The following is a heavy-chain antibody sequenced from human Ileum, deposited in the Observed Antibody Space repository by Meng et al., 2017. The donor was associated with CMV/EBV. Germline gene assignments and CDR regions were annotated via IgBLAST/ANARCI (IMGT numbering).Heavy chain of an antibody. CDR1: GFTFSSYS. J-gene: IGHJ6*02. V-gene: IGHV3-21*01. Sequence: GESLKISCAASGFTFSSYSMNWVRQAPGKGLEWVSSISSSSSYIYYADSVKGRFTISRDNAKNSLYLQMNSLRAEDTAVYYCARAWEGSSSYYYYYGMDVWGQGTTVTGAS. CDR3: ARAWEGSSSYYYYYGMDV. CDR2: ISSSSSYI. D-gene: IGHD6-6*01.